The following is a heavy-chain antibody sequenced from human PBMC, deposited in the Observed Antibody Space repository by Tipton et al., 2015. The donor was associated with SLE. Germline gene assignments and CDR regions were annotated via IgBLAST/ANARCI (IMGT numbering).Heavy chain of an antibody. V-gene: IGHV3-9*01. Sequence: SLRLSCAASGFTFDDYDMHWVRQAPGKGLEWVSGISWNSGSIGYADSVKGRFTISRDNAKNSLYLQMNSLRAEDTALYYCAKDMTTVTTFADYWGQGTLVTVSS. CDR2: ISWNSGSI. CDR3: AKDMTTVTTFADY. CDR1: GFTFDDYD. J-gene: IGHJ4*02. D-gene: IGHD4-17*01.